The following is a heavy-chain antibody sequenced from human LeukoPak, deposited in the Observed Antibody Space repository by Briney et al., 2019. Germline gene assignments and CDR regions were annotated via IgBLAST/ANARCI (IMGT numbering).Heavy chain of an antibody. D-gene: IGHD6-13*01. Sequence: SQTLSLTSAIPGDRVSSSSATWNWIRQSPSRGLEWLGRTYYRSTWYDDYAVSVKSRITISPDTSKNHFSLQPNSVTPEDTAVYYCSRGSKGSSPYWYFDLWGRGTLVTVSS. CDR1: GDRVSSSSAT. V-gene: IGHV6-1*01. CDR2: TYYRSTWYD. CDR3: SRGSKGSSPYWYFDL. J-gene: IGHJ2*01.